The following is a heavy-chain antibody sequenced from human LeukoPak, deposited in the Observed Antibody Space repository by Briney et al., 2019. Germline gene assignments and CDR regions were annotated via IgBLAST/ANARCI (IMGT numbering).Heavy chain of an antibody. Sequence: PGGSLRLSCAASGFTFSSYAMSWVHQAPGKGLEWVSAISGSGGSTYYADSVKGRFTNSRDNSKNTLYLQMNSLRAEDTAVYYCAKMIFSRSSVSSDYWGQGTLVTVSS. CDR2: ISGSGGST. V-gene: IGHV3-23*01. D-gene: IGHD6-6*01. CDR3: AKMIFSRSSVSSDY. CDR1: GFTFSSYA. J-gene: IGHJ4*02.